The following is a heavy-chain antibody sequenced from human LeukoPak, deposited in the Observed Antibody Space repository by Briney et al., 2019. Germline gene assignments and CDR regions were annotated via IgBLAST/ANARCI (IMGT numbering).Heavy chain of an antibody. D-gene: IGHD3-3*01. CDR3: ARDPKYYDFWSGYDPFDY. J-gene: IGHJ4*02. V-gene: IGHV3-30-3*01. Sequence: GGSLRLSCAASGFTFSSYAMHWVRQAPGKGLEWVAVISYDGSNKYYADSVKGRFTISRDNSKNTLYLQMNSLRAEDTAVYYCARDPKYYDFWSGYDPFDYWGQGTLVTVSS. CDR1: GFTFSSYA. CDR2: ISYDGSNK.